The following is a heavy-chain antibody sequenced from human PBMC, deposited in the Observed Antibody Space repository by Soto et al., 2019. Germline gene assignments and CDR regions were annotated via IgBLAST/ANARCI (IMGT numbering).Heavy chain of an antibody. D-gene: IGHD6-13*01. V-gene: IGHV1-3*05. Sequence: QVQLVQSGAEEKKPGASVKVSCKASGYTFTSYAMHWVRQAPGQRLEWMGWINAGNGNTKYSQKCQGRVTITSDTSASTVYMELSSVRSEDTAVYYCAREVAADYYWGQGTLVTVSS. CDR2: INAGNGNT. CDR1: GYTFTSYA. J-gene: IGHJ4*02. CDR3: AREVAADYY.